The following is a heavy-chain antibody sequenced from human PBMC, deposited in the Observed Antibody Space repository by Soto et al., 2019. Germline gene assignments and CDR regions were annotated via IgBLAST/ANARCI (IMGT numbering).Heavy chain of an antibody. CDR2: ITAGNGNT. CDR3: ARRGLGEDRTLGNGPFDV. J-gene: IGHJ3*01. CDR1: GYTFTSYP. Sequence: QVQLVQSGAEVKKPGASVKVSCKASGYTFTSYPMHWVRQAPGQRLEWMGWITAGNGNTKYSQKFQGRVTITSDTSASTVYMELSSLRSEDTALYYCARRGLGEDRTLGNGPFDVWGQGTMVTVSS. D-gene: IGHD3-16*01. V-gene: IGHV1-3*01.